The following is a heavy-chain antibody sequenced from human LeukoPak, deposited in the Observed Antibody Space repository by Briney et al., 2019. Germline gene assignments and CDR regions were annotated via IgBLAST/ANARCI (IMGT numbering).Heavy chain of an antibody. J-gene: IGHJ4*02. CDR2: INPNSGGT. CDR3: ARECSGGSCYGGDY. Sequence: ASVKVSCKASGYTFTRYYMHWVRQAPGPALEWMGRINPNSGGTNYAQKFQGRVTMTRDTSISTAYMELSRLRSDDTAVYYCARECSGGSCYGGDYWGQGTLVTVSS. D-gene: IGHD2-15*01. CDR1: GYTFTRYY. V-gene: IGHV1-2*06.